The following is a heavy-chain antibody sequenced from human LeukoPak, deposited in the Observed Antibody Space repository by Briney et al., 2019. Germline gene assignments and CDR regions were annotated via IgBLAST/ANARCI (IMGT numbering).Heavy chain of an antibody. J-gene: IGHJ4*02. CDR2: IGGSGDKT. CDR1: GFTYNRNA. V-gene: IGHV3-23*01. Sequence: GWSLRLSCAASGFTYNRNAISWVRQAAGKGLEWVSTIGGSGDKTFYADSVEGGFTISRDNSKNTLYLQMNSLRSEDTAVYYCAKKYGSGSYYFDYWGQGTLVTVSS. CDR3: AKKYGSGSYYFDY. D-gene: IGHD3-10*01.